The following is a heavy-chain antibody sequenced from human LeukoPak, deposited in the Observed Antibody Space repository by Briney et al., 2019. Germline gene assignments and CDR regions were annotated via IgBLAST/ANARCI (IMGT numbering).Heavy chain of an antibody. CDR2: FDPEDGET. Sequence: ASVKVSCKVSGYTLTELSMHWVRQAPGKGLEWMGGFDPEDGETIYAQKFQGRVTMTEDTSTDTAYMELSSLKTEDTAVYYCARVPGYSSSWYYFDYWGQGTLVTVSS. D-gene: IGHD6-13*01. CDR3: ARVPGYSSSWYYFDY. CDR1: GYTLTELS. V-gene: IGHV1-24*01. J-gene: IGHJ4*02.